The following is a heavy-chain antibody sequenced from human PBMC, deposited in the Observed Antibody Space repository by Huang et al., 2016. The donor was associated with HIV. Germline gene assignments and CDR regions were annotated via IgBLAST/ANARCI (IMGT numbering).Heavy chain of an antibody. D-gene: IGHD6-6*01. V-gene: IGHV5-51*01. CDR2: IFPDDPDT. Sequence: VQLVQSGAEVKKPGESLKISCKVSGSSFSSYWIAWVRQMPGKGLEWRGIIFPDDPDTTYSPSVEGQVTISADKSIGTAYLQWSSLKASDTAMYYCARRFSSSSGYFDYWGQGSLVTVSS. CDR3: ARRFSSSSGYFDY. CDR1: GSSFSSYW. J-gene: IGHJ4*02.